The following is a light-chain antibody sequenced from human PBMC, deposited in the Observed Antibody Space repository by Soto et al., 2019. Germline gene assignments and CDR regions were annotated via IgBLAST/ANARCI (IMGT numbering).Light chain of an antibody. CDR3: QQYAGSPST. CDR2: GAS. CDR1: QTVTSNY. V-gene: IGKV3-20*01. Sequence: EIVLTQSPGTLSLSPGERATLSCRASQTVTSNYLAWYQRKPGQAPRLLIYGASSRATAIPDRFSGSGSGTDFTLTITRLEPEDVAVYFCQQYAGSPSTFGQGTKVEIK. J-gene: IGKJ1*01.